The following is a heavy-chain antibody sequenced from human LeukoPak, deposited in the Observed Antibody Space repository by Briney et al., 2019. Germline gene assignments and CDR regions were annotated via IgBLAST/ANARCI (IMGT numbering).Heavy chain of an antibody. CDR1: GYSISSGYY. CDR2: IYHSGST. D-gene: IGHD4-17*01. CDR3: ARGATVTTGSNWFDP. Sequence: SETLSLTCTVSGYSISSGYYWGWIRQPPGKGLEWIGSIYHSGSTYYNPSLKSRATISVDTSKNQFSLKLSSVTAADTAVYYCARGATVTTGSNWFDPWGQGTLVTVSS. V-gene: IGHV4-38-2*02. J-gene: IGHJ5*02.